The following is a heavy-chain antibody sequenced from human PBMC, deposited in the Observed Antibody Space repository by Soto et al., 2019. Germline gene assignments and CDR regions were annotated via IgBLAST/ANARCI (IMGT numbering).Heavy chain of an antibody. J-gene: IGHJ6*03. D-gene: IGHD5-12*01. Sequence: QVQLVQSGAEVKKPGASVTVSCRSSGDTFTDYYIHWVRQAPGQGLEWMGWINPNSGVTKYAQKFQGWVSMTRDTSIRTVDRQLSRLRSDDTAVYYCARESGGATATLDYYYFYMDVWGTGTTVTVSS. V-gene: IGHV1-2*04. CDR1: GDTFTDYY. CDR3: ARESGGATATLDYYYFYMDV. CDR2: INPNSGVT.